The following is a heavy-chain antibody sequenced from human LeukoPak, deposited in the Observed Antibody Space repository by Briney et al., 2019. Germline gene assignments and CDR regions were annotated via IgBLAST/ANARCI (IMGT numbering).Heavy chain of an antibody. J-gene: IGHJ2*01. V-gene: IGHV1-8*02. CDR2: MNPNSGNT. CDR1: GYTFTSYG. D-gene: IGHD1-26*01. CDR3: ARASGSSLLWYFDL. Sequence: GASVKVSCKASGYTFTSYGISWVRQAPGQGLEWMGWMNPNSGNTGYAQKFQGRVTMTRNTSISTAYMELSSLRSEDTAVYYCARASGSSLLWYFDLWGRGTLVTVSS.